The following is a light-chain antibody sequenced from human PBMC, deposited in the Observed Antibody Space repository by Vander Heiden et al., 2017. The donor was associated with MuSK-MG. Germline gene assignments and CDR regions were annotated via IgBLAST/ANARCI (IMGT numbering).Light chain of an antibody. CDR1: NSDVGLFNY. J-gene: IGLJ2*01. V-gene: IGLV2-14*03. CDR2: DVS. CDR3: TSYTTNNTLL. Sequence: QSALTQPASVSGSPGQSITISCTGTNSDVGLFNYVSWYRQHPGKVPKLLIYDVSKRPAGLSNRFSGSKSGNTASLTISGLQAEDEGDYYCTSYTTNNTLLFGGGTKLTVL.